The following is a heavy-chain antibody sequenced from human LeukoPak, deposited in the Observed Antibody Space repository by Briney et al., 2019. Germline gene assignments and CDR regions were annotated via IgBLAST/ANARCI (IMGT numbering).Heavy chain of an antibody. CDR3: ARDLGIAFGRIAVAEAGY. CDR2: IYHSGST. J-gene: IGHJ4*02. Sequence: PSETLSLTCTVSGYSISSGYYWGWIRQPPGKGLEWIGSIYHSGSTYYNPSLKSRVTISVDTSKNQFSLKLSSVTAADTAVYYCARDLGIAFGRIAVAEAGYWGQGTLVTVSS. V-gene: IGHV4-38-2*02. CDR1: GYSISSGYY. D-gene: IGHD6-19*01.